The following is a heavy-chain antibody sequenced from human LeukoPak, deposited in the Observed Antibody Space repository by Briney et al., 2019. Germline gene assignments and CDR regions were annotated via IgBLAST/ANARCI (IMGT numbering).Heavy chain of an antibody. Sequence: ASVKVSCKASGYTFTDYYMHWVRQAPGQGLEWMGWIHPNSGGTNYEQKFQGRVTMTRDTSINTAYMEMSRLRSDDTAVYYCVRCGGSGSYCLDYWGQRTLVTVPS. CDR3: VRCGGSGSYCLDY. D-gene: IGHD3-10*01. CDR1: GYTFTDYY. J-gene: IGHJ4*02. CDR2: IHPNSGGT. V-gene: IGHV1-2*02.